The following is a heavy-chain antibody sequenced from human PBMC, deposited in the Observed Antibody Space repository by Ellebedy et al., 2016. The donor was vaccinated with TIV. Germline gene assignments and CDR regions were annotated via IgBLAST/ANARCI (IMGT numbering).Heavy chain of an antibody. V-gene: IGHV4-59*01. CDR2: IHDTGST. Sequence: GSLRLSXTVSGGSISSYYWNWIRQPPGKGLEWIAYIHDTGSTSYNPSLKNRVTISLDTSKKQFSLNLGSATAADTAVYYCARGNWNDVGHLYHYALDVWGHGTTVTVSS. D-gene: IGHD1-1*01. CDR1: GGSISSYY. CDR3: ARGNWNDVGHLYHYALDV. J-gene: IGHJ6*02.